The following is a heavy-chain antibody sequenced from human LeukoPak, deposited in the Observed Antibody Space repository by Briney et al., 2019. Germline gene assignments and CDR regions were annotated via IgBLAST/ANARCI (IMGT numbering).Heavy chain of an antibody. D-gene: IGHD2-2*01. Sequence: KPSQTLSLTCAISGDSVSSNSAAWNWIRQSPSRGLEWLGRTYYRSKWYNDYAVSVKSRITINPDTSKNQFSLQLNSVTPEDTAVYYCAREKYCSSTSCLYYFDYWGQGTLVTVSS. V-gene: IGHV6-1*01. CDR2: TYYRSKWYN. CDR3: AREKYCSSTSCLYYFDY. CDR1: GDSVSSNSAA. J-gene: IGHJ4*02.